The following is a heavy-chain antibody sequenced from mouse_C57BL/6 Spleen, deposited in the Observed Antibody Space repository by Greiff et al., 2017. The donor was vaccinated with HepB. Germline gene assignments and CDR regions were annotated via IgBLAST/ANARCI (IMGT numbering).Heavy chain of an antibody. CDR2: ISSGSSTI. CDR3: ARKYYGSSLYAMDY. D-gene: IGHD1-1*01. Sequence: EVKLMESGGGLVKPGGSLKLSCAASGFTFSDYGMHWVRQAPEKGLEWVAYISSGSSTIYYADTVKGRFTISRDNAKNTLFLQMTSLRSEDTAMYYWARKYYGSSLYAMDYWGQGTSVTVSS. CDR1: GFTFSDYG. J-gene: IGHJ4*01. V-gene: IGHV5-17*01.